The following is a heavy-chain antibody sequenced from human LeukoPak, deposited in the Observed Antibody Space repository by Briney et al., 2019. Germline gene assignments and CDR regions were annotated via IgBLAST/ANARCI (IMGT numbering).Heavy chain of an antibody. J-gene: IGHJ6*03. CDR1: GFTFSSYA. V-gene: IGHV3-30*01. Sequence: GRSLRLSCAASGFTFSSYAMHWVRQAPGKGLEWLAVISYDGSKKYYADSVKGRFIISRDKSNNTLYLQMNSLRTEDTAVYYCATGGTPNYYYYYYMDVWGKGTTVTVSS. CDR3: ATGGTPNYYYYYYMDV. CDR2: ISYDGSKK. D-gene: IGHD3-16*01.